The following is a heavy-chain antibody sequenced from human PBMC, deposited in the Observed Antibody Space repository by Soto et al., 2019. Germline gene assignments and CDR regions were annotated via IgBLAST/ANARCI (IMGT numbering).Heavy chain of an antibody. J-gene: IGHJ6*02. D-gene: IGHD1-26*01. CDR2: ISYDGSNK. Sequence: QVQLVESWGGVVQPGRSLRLSCAASGFTFSSYGMHWVRQAPGKGLEWVAVISYDGSNKYYADSVKGRFTISRDNSKNTLYLQMNSLRAEDTAVYYCAKENVVGSTTISYYYGMDVWGQGTTVTVSS. CDR3: AKENVVGSTTISYYYGMDV. V-gene: IGHV3-30*18. CDR1: GFTFSSYG.